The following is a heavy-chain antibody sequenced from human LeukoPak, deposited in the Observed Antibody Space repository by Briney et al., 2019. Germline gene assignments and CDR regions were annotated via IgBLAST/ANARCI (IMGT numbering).Heavy chain of an antibody. CDR3: AREVPLSGSYYDPLDY. CDR1: GFTFSSYW. V-gene: IGHV3-7*04. J-gene: IGHJ4*02. CDR2: IKQDGSEK. D-gene: IGHD1-26*01. Sequence: GGSLRLSCAASGFTFSSYWMSGVRQAPGKGLEWVANIKQDGSEKYYVDSVKGRFTISRDNAKNSLYLQMNSLRAEDTAVYYCAREVPLSGSYYDPLDYWGQGTLVTVSS.